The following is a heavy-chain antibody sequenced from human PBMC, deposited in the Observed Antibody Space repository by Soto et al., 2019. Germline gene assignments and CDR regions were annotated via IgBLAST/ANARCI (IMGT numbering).Heavy chain of an antibody. CDR3: ARDSITIFGVVLDY. CDR2: IYYSGST. D-gene: IGHD3-3*01. Sequence: SETLSLTCTVSGGSISSSSYYWGWIRQPPGKGLEWIGSIYYSGSTYYNPSLKSRVTISVDTSKNQFSLKLSSVTAADTAVYYCARDSITIFGVVLDYWGQGTLVTVSS. J-gene: IGHJ4*02. CDR1: GGSISSSSYY. V-gene: IGHV4-39*02.